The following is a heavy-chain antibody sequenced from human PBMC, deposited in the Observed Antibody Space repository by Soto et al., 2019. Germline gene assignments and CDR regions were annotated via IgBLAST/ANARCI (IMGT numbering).Heavy chain of an antibody. D-gene: IGHD3-10*01. J-gene: IGHJ6*02. V-gene: IGHV4-31*03. Sequence: PSETLSLTCTVSGGSISSGGYYWSWIRQHPGKGLEWIGYIYYSGSTYYNPSLKSRVTISVDTSKNQFSLKLSSVTAADTAVYYCARDRGGRLEPPYYYYGMDVWGQGTTVTVSS. CDR3: ARDRGGRLEPPYYYYGMDV. CDR1: GGSISSGGYY. CDR2: IYYSGST.